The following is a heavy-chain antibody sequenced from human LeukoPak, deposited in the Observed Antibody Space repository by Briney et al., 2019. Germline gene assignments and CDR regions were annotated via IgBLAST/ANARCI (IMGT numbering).Heavy chain of an antibody. D-gene: IGHD5-24*01. V-gene: IGHV4-39*07. Sequence: SETLSLTCTVSGGSISSSSYYWGWIRQPPGKGLEWIGSIYYSGSTYYNPSLRSRVTISVDTSKNQFSLKLSSVTAADTAVYYCARAWQSGYNFPYYFDYWGQGTLVTVSS. CDR1: GGSISSSSYY. J-gene: IGHJ4*02. CDR3: ARAWQSGYNFPYYFDY. CDR2: IYYSGST.